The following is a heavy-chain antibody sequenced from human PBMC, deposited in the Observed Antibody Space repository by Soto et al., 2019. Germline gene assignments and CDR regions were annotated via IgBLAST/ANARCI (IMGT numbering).Heavy chain of an antibody. CDR1: GGFLSESY. D-gene: IGHD3-16*01. J-gene: IGHJ5*02. Sequence: LSLTCAVYGGFLSESYWTWIRQPPGKGLGWIGEINHVGGTNYNPSLKSRVTMSVDTSQNQFSLRLISVTAADTAMYFCVRIRYQLPSSVLWLDPWGQGTPVTVSS. CDR2: INHVGGT. V-gene: IGHV4-34*01. CDR3: VRIRYQLPSSVLWLDP.